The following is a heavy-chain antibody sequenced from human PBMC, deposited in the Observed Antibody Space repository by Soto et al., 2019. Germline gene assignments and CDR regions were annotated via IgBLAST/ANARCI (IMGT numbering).Heavy chain of an antibody. Sequence: EVQLLESGGDLVQPGGSLRLSCAASGFTFSISAMSWVRQAPGKGLEWVSTTGGTGRTTYYADSVKGRFTVSRDNSKNTVSLQMNSLRAEDTAVYYCARDLLEDPADYYDTKTDGFDIWGQGTMVTVSS. J-gene: IGHJ3*02. CDR2: TGGTGRTT. CDR1: GFTFSISA. V-gene: IGHV3-23*01. CDR3: ARDLLEDPADYYDTKTDGFDI. D-gene: IGHD3-22*01.